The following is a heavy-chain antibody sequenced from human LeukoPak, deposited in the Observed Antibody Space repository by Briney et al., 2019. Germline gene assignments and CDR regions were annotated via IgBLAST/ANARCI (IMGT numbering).Heavy chain of an antibody. CDR2: ISYDGSNK. D-gene: IGHD5-18*01. J-gene: IGHJ4*02. V-gene: IGHV3-30-3*01. CDR3: ARDHTGLYSYGYTFDY. CDR1: GFTFSSYA. Sequence: GRSLRLSCAASGFTFSSYAMHWVRQAPGKGLEWVAVISYDGSNKYYADSVKGRFTISRDNSKNTLYLQMNSLRAEDTAVYYCARDHTGLYSYGYTFDYWGQGTLVTVSS.